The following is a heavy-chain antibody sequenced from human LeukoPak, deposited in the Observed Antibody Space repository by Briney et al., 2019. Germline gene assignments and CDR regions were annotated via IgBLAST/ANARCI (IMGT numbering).Heavy chain of an antibody. V-gene: IGHV3-7*05. CDR3: AGGQGWLADY. CDR1: GFTFSSYW. CDR2: IKQDGSEK. J-gene: IGHJ4*02. Sequence: GGSLRLSCAASGFTFSSYWMSWVRQAPGKGLEFVANIKQDGSEKNYVDSVKGRFTISRDNARNSVYFQMNSLRAEDTAVYYCAGGQGWLADYWGQGTLVTVSS. D-gene: IGHD6-19*01.